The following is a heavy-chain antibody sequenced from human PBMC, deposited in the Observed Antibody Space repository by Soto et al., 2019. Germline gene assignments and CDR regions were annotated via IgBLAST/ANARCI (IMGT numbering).Heavy chain of an antibody. CDR2: IFAGGTA. Sequence: GGSLRLSCAASGFTVSSSYMTWVRQAPGKGLECVSVIFAGGTAYYADSVKGRFFISRDNSKNTMFLQMNSLRADDTALYYCAKLTNPGNYVRAYWGQGTLVTVSS. CDR1: GFTVSSSY. V-gene: IGHV3-53*01. CDR3: AKLTNPGNYVRAY. D-gene: IGHD3-10*02. J-gene: IGHJ4*02.